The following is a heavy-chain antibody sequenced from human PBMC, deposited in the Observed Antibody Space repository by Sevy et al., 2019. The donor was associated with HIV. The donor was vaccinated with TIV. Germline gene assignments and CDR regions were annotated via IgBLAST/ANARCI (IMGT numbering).Heavy chain of an antibody. CDR3: AREGCTNPHDY. Sequence: GGSLRLSCAASGFAFYDYSMSWIRQAPGKGLEWVATLSFGCGKINYADSVKGRFTISRDNSKNSFYLQMDNLRVEDTALYYCAREGCTNPHDYWGQGTLVTVSS. J-gene: IGHJ4*02. V-gene: IGHV3-23*01. CDR2: LSFGCGKI. D-gene: IGHD2-8*01. CDR1: GFAFYDYS.